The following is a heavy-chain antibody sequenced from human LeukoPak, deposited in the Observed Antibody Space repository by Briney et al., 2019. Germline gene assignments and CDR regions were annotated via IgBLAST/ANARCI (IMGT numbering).Heavy chain of an antibody. CDR2: INHSGST. D-gene: IGHD2-21*01. V-gene: IGHV4-34*01. CDR1: GGSFSGYY. CDR3: ARLLGTHINYFDP. J-gene: IGHJ5*02. Sequence: PSETLSLTCAVYGGSFSGYYWSWIRQPPGKGLEWIGEINHSGSTNYNPSLKSRVTIPVDTSKNQFSLKLSSVTAADTAVYYCARLLGTHINYFDPWGQGTLVTVSS.